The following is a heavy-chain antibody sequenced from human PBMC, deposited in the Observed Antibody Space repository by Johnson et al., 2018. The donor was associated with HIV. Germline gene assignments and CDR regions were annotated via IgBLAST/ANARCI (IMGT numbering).Heavy chain of an antibody. CDR2: INWIGRST. V-gene: IGHV3-20*03. CDR3: ARSYSGYDYGPFDM. Sequence: SGINWIGRSTAYADSVKGRFTISRDNGDNSLYLQMNSLRAEDTALYYCARSYSGYDYGPFDMWGQGTMVTVSS. J-gene: IGHJ3*02. D-gene: IGHD5-12*01.